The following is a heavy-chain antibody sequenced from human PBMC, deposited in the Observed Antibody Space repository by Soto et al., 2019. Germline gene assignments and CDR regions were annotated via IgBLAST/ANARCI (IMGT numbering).Heavy chain of an antibody. CDR1: GFTVSSNY. CDR2: IYTGGYT. D-gene: IGHD6-19*01. J-gene: IGHJ4*02. CDR3: ARGRIAVAGHYSFDL. V-gene: IGHV3-53*01. Sequence: EVQLVESGGGLIQPGGSLRLSCTASGFTVSSNYMSWVRQAPGKGLEWVSVIYTGGYTYYADSVKGRFTISRDNPKNTLSLQMNSLRAEDTAVYFCARGRIAVAGHYSFDLWGQGTLVTVSS.